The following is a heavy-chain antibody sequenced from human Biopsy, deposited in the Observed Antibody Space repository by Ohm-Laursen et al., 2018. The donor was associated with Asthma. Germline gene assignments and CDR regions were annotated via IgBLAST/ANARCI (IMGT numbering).Heavy chain of an antibody. CDR3: ARCQVGYSSGWSLLLKKIYYSGMDV. J-gene: IGHJ6*02. CDR2: IITVFGKT. CDR1: GGTFSNFA. Sequence: SSVKVSCKVPGGTFSNFAISWVRQAPGQGLEWLGGIITVFGKTNYAQKFQGRVTITADESTSTAYMEVTSLRSEDTAIYYCARCQVGYSSGWSLLLKKIYYSGMDVWGQGTAVTVSS. V-gene: IGHV1-69*01. D-gene: IGHD6-19*01.